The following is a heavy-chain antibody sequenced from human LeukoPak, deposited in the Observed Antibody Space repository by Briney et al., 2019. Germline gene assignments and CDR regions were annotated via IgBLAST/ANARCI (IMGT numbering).Heavy chain of an antibody. Sequence: PGGSLRLSCAASGFTFVGNAVTWVRQAPGKGLEWVSTISGSGDTYYADSVKGRFTISRDDSKSTLSLQMNSLRAEDTAVYYCARDPPTYYYDSSGYPWGQGTLVTVSS. CDR2: ISGSGDT. D-gene: IGHD3-22*01. J-gene: IGHJ5*02. CDR1: GFTFVGNA. V-gene: IGHV3-23*01. CDR3: ARDPPTYYYDSSGYP.